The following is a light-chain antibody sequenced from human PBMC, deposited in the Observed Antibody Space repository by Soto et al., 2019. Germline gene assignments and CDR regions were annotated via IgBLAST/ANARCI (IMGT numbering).Light chain of an antibody. CDR1: QSITNR. CDR2: DAS. CDR3: QHYGGMWT. Sequence: DLQVTQSPSTLSASVVDRVTITCRASQSITNRLAWYLQKPGKAPKVLIYDASNLESGVPSRFSGSGYGTDFLLTISSLQRDDFATYWCQHYGGMWTFGQGTKVDIK. V-gene: IGKV1-5*01. J-gene: IGKJ1*01.